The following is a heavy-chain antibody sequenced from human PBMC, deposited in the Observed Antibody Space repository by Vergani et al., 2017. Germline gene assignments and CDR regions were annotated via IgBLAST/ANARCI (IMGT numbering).Heavy chain of an antibody. J-gene: IGHJ4*02. CDR3: ARHTTYTDS. CDR2: IYPADSDA. CDR1: EYSFDNYW. V-gene: IGHV5-51*01. Sequence: EVELVQSGPEMRKPGESLKISCKGSEYSFDNYWIGWVRQMPGKGLEWMGIIYPADSDARYSPSFHGQVTISADKSISTAFLQWDSLKASDTALYYCARHTTYTDSWGQGTLVTVSS. D-gene: IGHD1-1*01.